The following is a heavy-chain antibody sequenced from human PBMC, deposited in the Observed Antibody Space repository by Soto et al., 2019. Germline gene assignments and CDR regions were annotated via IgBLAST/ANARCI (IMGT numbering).Heavy chain of an antibody. CDR1: GLTFSTYH. CDR3: ARDGSTLTTHLNHVMDV. V-gene: IGHV3-48*03. Sequence: GGSLRLSCAASGLTFSTYHMNWVRQAPGKGLEWVSYIHSGGSRRYYADSVRGRFTISRDNAKNSLYLQMNSLRAEDTAVYYCARDGSTLTTHLNHVMDVWGQGTTVTVSS. D-gene: IGHD4-17*01. J-gene: IGHJ6*02. CDR2: IHSGGSRR.